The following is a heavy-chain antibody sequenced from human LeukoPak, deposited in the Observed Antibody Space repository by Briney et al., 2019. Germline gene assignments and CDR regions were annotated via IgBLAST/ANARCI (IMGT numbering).Heavy chain of an antibody. CDR2: ISAYNGNT. CDR3: ARGRYLRYNWNYGHENWFDP. D-gene: IGHD1-7*01. CDR1: GGTFSSYA. J-gene: IGHJ5*02. V-gene: IGHV1-18*01. Sequence: GASVKVSCKASGGTFSSYAISWVRQAPGQGLEWMGWISAYNGNTNYAQKLQGRVTMTTDTSTSTAYMELRSLRSDDTAVYYCARGRYLRYNWNYGHENWFDPWGQGTLVTVSS.